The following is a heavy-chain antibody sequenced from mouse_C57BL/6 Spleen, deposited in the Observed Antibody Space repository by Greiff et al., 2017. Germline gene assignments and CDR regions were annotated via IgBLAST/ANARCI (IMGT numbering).Heavy chain of an antibody. CDR2: ISSGGDYI. CDR3: TREDSTMVTTGFAY. Sequence: EVKLVESGEGLVKPGGSLKLSCAASRFTFSSYAMSWVRQTPEKRLEWVAYISSGGDYIYYADTVKGRFTISRDTARNTLYLQMSSLKSEDTAMYYCTREDSTMVTTGFAYWGQGALVTVSA. D-gene: IGHD2-2*01. J-gene: IGHJ3*01. CDR1: RFTFSSYA. V-gene: IGHV5-9-1*02.